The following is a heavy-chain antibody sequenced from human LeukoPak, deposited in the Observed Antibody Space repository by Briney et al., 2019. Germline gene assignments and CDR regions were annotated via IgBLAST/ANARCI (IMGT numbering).Heavy chain of an antibody. CDR3: ARALPLRFLEWPAPYFDY. CDR2: INPNSGGT. J-gene: IGHJ4*02. Sequence: EASVKVSFKASGYTFTGYYMHWVRQAPGQGLEWMGWINPNSGGTNYAQKFQGWVTMTRDTSISTAYMELSRLRSDDTAVYYCARALPLRFLEWPAPYFDYWGQGTLVTVSS. V-gene: IGHV1-2*04. CDR1: GYTFTGYY. D-gene: IGHD3-3*01.